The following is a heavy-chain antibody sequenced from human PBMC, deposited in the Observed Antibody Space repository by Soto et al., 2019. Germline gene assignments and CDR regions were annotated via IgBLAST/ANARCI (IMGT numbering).Heavy chain of an antibody. J-gene: IGHJ6*04. D-gene: IGHD3-10*01. Sequence: QVQLQESGPGLVKPSETLSLTCTVSGGSITNYYCSWFRQPPGKGLEWIGYINYDGYSAYNLSLKRRAPLSMDASKTQFSLMLESVTATDTAVYYCARPGFGPLQGLVDVWGAGTTVIVSS. CDR2: INYDGYS. V-gene: IGHV4-59*08. CDR3: ARPGFGPLQGLVDV. CDR1: GGSITNYY.